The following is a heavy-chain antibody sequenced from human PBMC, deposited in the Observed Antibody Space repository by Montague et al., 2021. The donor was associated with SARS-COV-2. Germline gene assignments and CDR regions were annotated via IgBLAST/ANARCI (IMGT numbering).Heavy chain of an antibody. D-gene: IGHD3-16*01. Sequence: SETRSLTCSVSGGSISGYYWSWISQPPGKGLEWIGYNYHSGNTKYNPSLKSRVSISVDTSKNQFSLRLSSVTAADTAVYYCAREYRIELWQTNWYFGLWGRGTLVTVSS. J-gene: IGHJ2*01. CDR3: AREYRIELWQTNWYFGL. V-gene: IGHV4-59*01. CDR2: NYHSGNT. CDR1: GGSISGYY.